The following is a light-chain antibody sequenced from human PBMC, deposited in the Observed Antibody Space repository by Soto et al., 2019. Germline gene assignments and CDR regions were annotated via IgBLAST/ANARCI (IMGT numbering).Light chain of an antibody. CDR1: QNINGY. J-gene: IGKJ4*01. Sequence: DIQLTQAPSTLSASVGDRVTITCWASQNINGYLAWYQQKPGKAHKLLSYCASSLISGVPTRFNDGESGTEFTLSISRLQPDEFATYYCQQYSVYPLTFGGGTKVDVK. CDR3: QQYSVYPLT. V-gene: IGKV1-5*03. CDR2: CAS.